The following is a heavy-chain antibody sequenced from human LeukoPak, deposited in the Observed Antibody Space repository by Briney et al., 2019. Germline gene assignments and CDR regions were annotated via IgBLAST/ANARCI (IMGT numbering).Heavy chain of an antibody. CDR2: IYYSGST. CDR1: GGSISSYY. V-gene: IGHV4-59*08. CDR3: ARCGASDAFDI. J-gene: IGHJ3*02. Sequence: SETLSLTCTVSGGSISSYYWSWIRQPPGKGLEWIGYIYYSGSTNYNPSLKSRVPISVDTSKNQFSLKLSSVTAADTAVYYCARCGASDAFDIWGQGTMVTVSS. D-gene: IGHD1-26*01.